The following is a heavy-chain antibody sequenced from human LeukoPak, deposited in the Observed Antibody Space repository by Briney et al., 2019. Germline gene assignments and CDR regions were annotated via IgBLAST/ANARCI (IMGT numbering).Heavy chain of an antibody. CDR3: AKSNGIAAAGTNWFDP. V-gene: IGHV3-23*01. CDR2: ISGSGGST. CDR1: GFTFSSYA. D-gene: IGHD6-13*01. J-gene: IGHJ5*02. Sequence: SLXLSCAASGFTFSSYAMSWVRQAPGKGLEWVSAISGSGGSTYYADSVKGRFTISRDNSKNTLYLQMNSLRAEDTAVYYCAKSNGIAAAGTNWFDPWGQGTLVTVSS.